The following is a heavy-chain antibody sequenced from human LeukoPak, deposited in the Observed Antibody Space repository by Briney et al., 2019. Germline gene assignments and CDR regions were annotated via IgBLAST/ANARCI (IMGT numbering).Heavy chain of an antibody. CDR2: ISDSGTST. V-gene: IGHV3-23*01. J-gene: IGHJ4*02. D-gene: IGHD3-16*02. Sequence: GGSLRLSCAASGFTFSSYAMSWVRQAPGKGLEWVSGISDSGTSTYYADSVKGRFTISRDNSKNTLYLQMNSLRAEDTALYYCAKDLDDHVWGSYRAYDYWGQGTLVTVSS. CDR1: GFTFSSYA. CDR3: AKDLDDHVWGSYRAYDY.